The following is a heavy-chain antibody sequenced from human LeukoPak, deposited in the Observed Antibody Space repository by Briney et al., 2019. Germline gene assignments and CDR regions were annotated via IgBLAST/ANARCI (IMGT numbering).Heavy chain of an antibody. D-gene: IGHD3-22*01. V-gene: IGHV4-31*03. J-gene: IGHJ4*02. CDR3: TRDVPRSSGYPDN. CDR2: IYYSGST. CDR1: GGSISSGGYF. Sequence: SETLSLTCTVSGGSISSGGYFWSWIRQHPGKGLEWIGYIYYSGSTYYNLSLKSRVTISVDTSKNQFSLKLSSVTAADTAVYYCTRDVPRSSGYPDNWGQGTLVTVSS.